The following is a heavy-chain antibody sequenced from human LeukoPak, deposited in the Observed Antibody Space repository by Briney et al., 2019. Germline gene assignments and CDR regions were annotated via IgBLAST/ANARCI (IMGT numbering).Heavy chain of an antibody. CDR2: IYWDDDK. V-gene: IGHV2-5*08. CDR3: ARTIYCSSTSCQEY. D-gene: IGHD2-2*01. Sequence: TLSLTCTVSGGSISSYYWSWIRQPPGKALEWLALIYWDDDKRYSPSLKSRLTITKDTSKNQVVLTMTNMDPVDTATYYCARTIYCSSTSCQEYWGQGTLVTVSS. J-gene: IGHJ4*02. CDR1: GGSISSYYW.